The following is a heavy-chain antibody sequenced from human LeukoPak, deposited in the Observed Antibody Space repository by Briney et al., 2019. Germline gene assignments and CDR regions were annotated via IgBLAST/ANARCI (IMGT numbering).Heavy chain of an antibody. CDR2: IKQDGSEK. D-gene: IGHD5-12*01. J-gene: IGHJ4*02. CDR3: ARDHSGYDWASDY. V-gene: IGHV3-7*01. CDR1: GFTFSSYW. Sequence: GGSLRLSCAASGFTFSSYWMSWVRQAPGKGLEWVANIKQDGSEKYYVDSVKGRFTISRDNAKNSLYLQMNSLRAEDTAVYYCARDHSGYDWASDYWGQGTLVTASS.